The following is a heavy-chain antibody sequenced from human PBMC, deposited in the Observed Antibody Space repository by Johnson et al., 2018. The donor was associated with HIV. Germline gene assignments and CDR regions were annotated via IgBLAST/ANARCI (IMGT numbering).Heavy chain of an antibody. CDR1: EITFHDQG. Sequence: VQLVESGGGVVRPGGSQRLSCEASEITFHDQGMKWVRQTPGKGLEWVSGLIWNDGRTGCTDSVKGRFTITRDKVMNSLHVQMSSLRPEDTAGYYCAKIGQWRERLDAFDVWGQGTMVTVSS. V-gene: IGHV3-20*04. CDR2: LIWNDGRT. J-gene: IGHJ3*01. CDR3: AKIGQWRERLDAFDV. D-gene: IGHD6-19*01.